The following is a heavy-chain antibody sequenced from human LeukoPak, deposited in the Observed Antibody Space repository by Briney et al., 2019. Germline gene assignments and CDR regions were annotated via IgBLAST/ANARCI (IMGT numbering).Heavy chain of an antibody. J-gene: IGHJ6*02. CDR3: AGMCSFTMVRGVMNPYGMDV. Sequence: PSETLSLTCTVSGGSVSSGSYYWSWIRQPPGKGLEWIGYIYYSGSTNYNPSLKSRVTISVDTSKNQFSLKLSSVTAADTAVYYCAGMCSFTMVRGVMNPYGMDVWGQGTTVTVSS. CDR1: GGSVSSGSYY. CDR2: IYYSGST. D-gene: IGHD3-10*01. V-gene: IGHV4-61*01.